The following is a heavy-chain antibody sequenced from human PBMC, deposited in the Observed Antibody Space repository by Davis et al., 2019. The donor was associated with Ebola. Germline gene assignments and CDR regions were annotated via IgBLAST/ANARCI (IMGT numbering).Heavy chain of an antibody. V-gene: IGHV6-1*01. CDR1: GDSVSSNSAA. CDR3: VRDQVDKDAFDI. D-gene: IGHD2-2*01. CDR2: TYYRSKWYS. Sequence: SQTLSLTCAISGDSVSSNSAAWSWIRQSPSRGLEWLGRTYYRSKWYSDYAVSVKSRITINSDTSKNQFSLQLNSVTPEDTAVFYCVRDQVDKDAFDIWGQGTMVTVSS. J-gene: IGHJ3*02.